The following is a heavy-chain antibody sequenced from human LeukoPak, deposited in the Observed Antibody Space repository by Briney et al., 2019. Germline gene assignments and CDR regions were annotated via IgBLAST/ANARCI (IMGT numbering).Heavy chain of an antibody. CDR1: GYTFTSYG. CDR3: AREFGERSWNDDYYYYYMDV. CDR2: ISAYNGNT. D-gene: IGHD1-1*01. Sequence: ASVKVSCKASGYTFTSYGINWVRQAPGQGPEWMGWISAYNGNTKYAQNLQGRVTMTRNTSISTAYMELSSLRSEDTAVYYCAREFGERSWNDDYYYYYMDVWGKGTTVTTSS. V-gene: IGHV1-18*01. J-gene: IGHJ6*03.